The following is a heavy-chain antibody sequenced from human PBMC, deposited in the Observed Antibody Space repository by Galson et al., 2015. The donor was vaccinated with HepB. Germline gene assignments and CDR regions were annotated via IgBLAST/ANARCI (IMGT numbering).Heavy chain of an antibody. J-gene: IGHJ4*02. D-gene: IGHD2-2*01. CDR2: IYYTGST. V-gene: IGHV4-39*07. CDR1: GGSIISSSYY. Sequence: LSLTCTVSGGSIISSSYYWGWIRQPPGKGLEWIGSIYYTGSTYYNPSLQSRVTISADTSKNQFSLKLSSVTAADTAVYYCARDNLPKYHGYYFDYWGQGTLVAVSS. CDR3: ARDNLPKYHGYYFDY.